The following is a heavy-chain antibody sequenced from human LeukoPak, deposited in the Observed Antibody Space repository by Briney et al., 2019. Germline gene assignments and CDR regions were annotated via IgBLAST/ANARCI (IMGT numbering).Heavy chain of an antibody. CDR3: ASYYDSSGYLSDFDL. Sequence: ASVKVSCKASGYTSTGYYMHWVRQAPGQGLEWMGWINPNSGGTNYAQKFQGRVTMTRDTSISTAYMELSRLRSDDTAVYYCASYYDSSGYLSDFDLWGRGTLVTVSS. CDR2: INPNSGGT. D-gene: IGHD3-22*01. CDR1: GYTSTGYY. V-gene: IGHV1-2*02. J-gene: IGHJ2*01.